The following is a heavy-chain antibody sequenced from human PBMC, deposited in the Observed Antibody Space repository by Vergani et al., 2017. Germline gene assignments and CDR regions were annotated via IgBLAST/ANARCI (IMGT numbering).Heavy chain of an antibody. CDR3: ARVIVVVPAAIPQGYYYMDV. Sequence: QVQLVQSGAEVKKPGASVKVSCKASGYTFTSYGISWVRQAPGQGLEWMGWISAYNGNTNYAQKLQGRVTMTTDTSTSTAYMELRSLRSDDTAVYYCARVIVVVPAAIPQGYYYMDVWGKGTTVTVSS. V-gene: IGHV1-18*01. CDR1: GYTFTSYG. J-gene: IGHJ6*03. D-gene: IGHD2-2*01. CDR2: ISAYNGNT.